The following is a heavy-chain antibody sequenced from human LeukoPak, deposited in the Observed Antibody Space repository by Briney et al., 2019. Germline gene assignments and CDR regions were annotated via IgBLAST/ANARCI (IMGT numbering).Heavy chain of an antibody. CDR1: GITFSSYS. CDR2: ISSSSSYI. D-gene: IGHD3-22*01. J-gene: IGHJ4*02. V-gene: IGHV3-21*04. Sequence: KTGGSLRLSCAASGITFSSYSMNWVRQAPGKGLEWVSCISSSSSYIYYADSVKGRFAISRDNAKNSLYLQMNSLRVEDTAVYYCAKAADSSGYYSYFDYWGQGTLVTVSS. CDR3: AKAADSSGYYSYFDY.